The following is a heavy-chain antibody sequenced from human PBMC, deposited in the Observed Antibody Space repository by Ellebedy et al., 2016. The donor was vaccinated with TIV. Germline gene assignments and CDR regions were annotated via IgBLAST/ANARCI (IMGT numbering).Heavy chain of an antibody. CDR3: TTGFLEWLLGYYYYGMDV. CDR2: ISSSGSTI. Sequence: GESLKISXAASGFTFSDYYMSWIRQAPGKGLEWVSYISSSGSTIYYADSVKGRFTISRDNAKNSLYLQMNSLRAEDTAVYYCTTGFLEWLLGYYYYGMDVWGQGTTVTVSS. J-gene: IGHJ6*02. CDR1: GFTFSDYY. V-gene: IGHV3-11*01. D-gene: IGHD3-3*01.